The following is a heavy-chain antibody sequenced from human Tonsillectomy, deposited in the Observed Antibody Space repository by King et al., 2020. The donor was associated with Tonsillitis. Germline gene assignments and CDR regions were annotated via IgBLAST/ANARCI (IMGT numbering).Heavy chain of an antibody. CDR1: GYSISSGYY. J-gene: IGHJ4*02. V-gene: IGHV4-38-2*01. CDR2: IYHSGST. D-gene: IGHD3-10*01. CDR3: ARAEGILLWPNHYDY. Sequence: VQLQESGPGLVKPSETLSLTCAVSGYSISSGYYWGWIRQPPGKGLEWIGSIYHSGSTYYNPSLKSRVTILVDTSKNQFSLKLRSVTAADTAVYFCARAEGILLWPNHYDYWGQGTLVTVSS.